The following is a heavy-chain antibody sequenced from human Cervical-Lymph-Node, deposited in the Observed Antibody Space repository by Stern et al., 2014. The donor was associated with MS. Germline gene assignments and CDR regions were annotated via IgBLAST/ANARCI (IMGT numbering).Heavy chain of an antibody. CDR3: ARGRSASSGYGMDV. V-gene: IGHV4-4*02. Sequence: QVQLVESGPGLVKPSGTLSLTCAVSGDSITSSDWWIWVRQTPGKGLEWLGQIYDSESPNYNPSLKSRVTISVDKSTNHLSLNLTSVTAADTAVYYCARGRSASSGYGMDVWGQGTTVTVSS. CDR1: GDSITSSDW. CDR2: IYDSESP. J-gene: IGHJ6*02. D-gene: IGHD3-10*01.